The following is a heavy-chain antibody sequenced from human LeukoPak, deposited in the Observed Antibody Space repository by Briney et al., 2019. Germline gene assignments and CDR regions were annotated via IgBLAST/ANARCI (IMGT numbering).Heavy chain of an antibody. V-gene: IGHV1-2*02. Sequence: ASVKVSCKASGYTFTGYYMHWVRQAPGQGLEWMGWINPNSGGTNYARKFQGRVTMTRDTSISTAYMELSRLRSDDTAVYYCAREDLDIAAAGTGDYWGQGTLVTVSS. CDR1: GYTFTGYY. D-gene: IGHD6-13*01. CDR2: INPNSGGT. CDR3: AREDLDIAAAGTGDY. J-gene: IGHJ4*02.